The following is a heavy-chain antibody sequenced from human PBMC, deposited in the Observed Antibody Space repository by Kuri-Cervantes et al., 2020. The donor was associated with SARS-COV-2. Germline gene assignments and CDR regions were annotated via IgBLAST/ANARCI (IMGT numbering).Heavy chain of an antibody. J-gene: IGHJ4*02. V-gene: IGHV3-23*01. Sequence: GESLKISCAASGFTFRRNAMGWVRQAPGKGLEWVSAITDNGGSTYYANSVKGRFTTSRDNSKNTLYLQINSLTAEDTAIYYCAKDADTTGYFQYYFDYWGQGTLVTVSS. CDR3: AKDADTTGYFQYYFDY. D-gene: IGHD3-22*01. CDR1: GFTFRRNA. CDR2: ITDNGGST.